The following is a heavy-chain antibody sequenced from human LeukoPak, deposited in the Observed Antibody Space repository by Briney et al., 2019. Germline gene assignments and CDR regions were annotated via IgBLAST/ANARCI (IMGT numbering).Heavy chain of an antibody. J-gene: IGHJ4*02. D-gene: IGHD1-20*01. CDR2: IYHSGST. CDR3: AGGDNWNVRI. CDR1: GSSTSSAYY. V-gene: IGHV4-38-2*01. Sequence: SETLSLTCAVSGSSTSSAYYWGWSRQPPGKGLEWIGSIYHSGSTYYNPSLKSRVTISVDTSKNQLSLKLSSVTAADTAVYYCAGGDNWNVRIWGQGTLVTVSS.